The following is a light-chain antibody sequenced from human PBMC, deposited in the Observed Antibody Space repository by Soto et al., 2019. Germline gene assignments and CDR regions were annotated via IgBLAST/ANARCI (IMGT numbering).Light chain of an antibody. CDR1: SSDVGAYNY. CDR3: SSFASSNTWV. Sequence: QSVLTQPPSASGSPGQSVTISCTGTSSDVGAYNYVSWYQQHAGKAPKLVIYEVTKRPSGVPDRFSGSKSAHTASLTVSGLQAEDEADYYCSSFASSNTWVFGGGTKLTVL. CDR2: EVT. V-gene: IGLV2-8*01. J-gene: IGLJ3*02.